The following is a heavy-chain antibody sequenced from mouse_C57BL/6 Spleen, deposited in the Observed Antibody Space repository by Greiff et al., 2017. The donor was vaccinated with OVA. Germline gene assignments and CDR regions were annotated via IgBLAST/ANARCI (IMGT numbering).Heavy chain of an antibody. CDR2: INPSNGGT. CDR1: GYTFTSYW. D-gene: IGHD3-2*02. J-gene: IGHJ3*01. V-gene: IGHV1-53*01. CDR3: ARGRTAQATSFAY. Sequence: QVQLKQPGTELVKPGASVKLSCKASGYTFTSYWMHWVKQRPGQGLEWIGNINPSNGGTNYNEKFKSKATLTVDKSSSTAYMQLSSLTSEDSAVYYCARGRTAQATSFAYWGQGTLVTVSA.